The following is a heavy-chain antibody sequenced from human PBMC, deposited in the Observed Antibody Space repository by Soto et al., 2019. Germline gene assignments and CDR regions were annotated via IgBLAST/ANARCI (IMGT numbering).Heavy chain of an antibody. CDR3: ARCDLSYSYYYYYGMDV. CDR1: GYTFTSYD. Sequence: AASVKVSCKASGYTFTSYDINWVRQATGQGLEWMGWMNPNSGNTGYAQKFQGRVTMTRNTSISTAYMELSSLRSEDTAVYYCARCDLSYSYYYYYGMDVWGQGTTVTVSS. D-gene: IGHD1-26*01. V-gene: IGHV1-8*01. J-gene: IGHJ6*02. CDR2: MNPNSGNT.